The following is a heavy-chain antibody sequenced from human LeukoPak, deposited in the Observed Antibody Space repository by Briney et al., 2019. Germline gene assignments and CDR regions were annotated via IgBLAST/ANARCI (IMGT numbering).Heavy chain of an antibody. D-gene: IGHD1-26*01. CDR3: AKTRARELLFVSY. V-gene: IGHV3-30*18. CDR2: ISYDGSNK. Sequence: GRSLRLSCAASGFTFSSYGMHWVRQAPGKGLEWVAVISYDGSNKYYADSVKGRFTISRDNSKNTLYLQMNSLRAEDTAVYYCAKTRARELLFVSYWGQGTLVTVSS. J-gene: IGHJ4*02. CDR1: GFTFSSYG.